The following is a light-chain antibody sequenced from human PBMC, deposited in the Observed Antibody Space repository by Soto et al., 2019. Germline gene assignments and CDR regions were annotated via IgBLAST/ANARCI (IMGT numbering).Light chain of an antibody. Sequence: EIVLTQSPGTLSLSPGERATLSCRASQSVSSTYLAWYQQQPGQAPRLLMSGTSNRATGTPDRFSGSGSGTDFTLSISKVEPEDFAVYYCQQYGRPPRATFGQGTRLEIK. CDR2: GTS. CDR3: QQYGRPPRAT. CDR1: QSVSSTY. J-gene: IGKJ5*01. V-gene: IGKV3-20*01.